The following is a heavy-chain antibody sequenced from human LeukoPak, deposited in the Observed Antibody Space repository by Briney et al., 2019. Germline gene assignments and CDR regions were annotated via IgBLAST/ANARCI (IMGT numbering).Heavy chain of an antibody. CDR2: TYYRSKWYN. D-gene: IGHD3-10*01. J-gene: IGHJ4*02. CDR1: GDSVSSNSAA. CDR3: ARADYGSGSYYYYFDY. Sequence: SQTLSLTCAISGDSVSSNSAAWNWIRQSPSRGLEWLGRTYYRSKWYNDYAVSVKSRITIKPDTSKNQFSLQLNSVTPEDTAVYYCARADYGSGSYYYYFDYWGQGTLVTVSS. V-gene: IGHV6-1*01.